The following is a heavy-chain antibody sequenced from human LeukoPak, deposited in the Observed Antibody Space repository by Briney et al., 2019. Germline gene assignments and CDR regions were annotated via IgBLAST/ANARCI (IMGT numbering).Heavy chain of an antibody. CDR3: ARAPIVATTTFDY. J-gene: IGHJ4*02. Sequence: SETLSLTCTVSGGSVSSGSYYWSWIRQPPGKGLEWIGYIYYSGCTNYNPSLKSRVTISVDTSKNQFSLKLSSVTAADTAVYYCARAPIVATTTFDYWGQGTLVTVSS. CDR2: IYYSGCT. V-gene: IGHV4-61*01. CDR1: GGSVSSGSYY. D-gene: IGHD5-12*01.